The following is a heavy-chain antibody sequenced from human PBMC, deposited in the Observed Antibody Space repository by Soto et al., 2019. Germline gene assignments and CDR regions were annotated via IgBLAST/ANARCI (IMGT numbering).Heavy chain of an antibody. CDR2: ISYDGRGI. Sequence: QEQLVESGGGVVQPGRSLRLSCAASGFIFSNYGIHWVRQAPGKGLEWVAAISYDGRGIYYVDSVKGRFTISRDNSKSTMYLQMDSLRLEDTAVYYCARDSDTSGRNGYFDLWGRGTLAIVSS. J-gene: IGHJ2*01. CDR3: ARDSDTSGRNGYFDL. CDR1: GFIFSNYG. D-gene: IGHD3-22*01. V-gene: IGHV3-30*04.